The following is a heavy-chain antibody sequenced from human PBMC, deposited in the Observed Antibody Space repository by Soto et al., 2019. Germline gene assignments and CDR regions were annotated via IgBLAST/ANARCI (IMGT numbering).Heavy chain of an antibody. CDR1: GGSISSGGYY. J-gene: IGHJ6*02. V-gene: IGHV4-31*03. Sequence: SETLSLSCTVSGGSISSGGYYWSWIRQHPGKGLEWIGYIYYSGSTYYNPSLKSRVTISVDTSKNQFSLKLSSVTAADTAVYYCAREPNPFSASYYYYYGMDVWGQGTTVTVSS. CDR2: IYYSGST. CDR3: AREPNPFSASYYYYYGMDV.